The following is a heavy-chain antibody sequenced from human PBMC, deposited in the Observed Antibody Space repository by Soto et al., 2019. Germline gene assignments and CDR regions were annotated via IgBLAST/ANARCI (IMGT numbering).Heavy chain of an antibody. CDR1: GFTFSSYS. V-gene: IGHV3-21*01. Sequence: EVQLVESGGGLVQPGGSLRLSCAASGFTFSSYSMNWVRQAPGKGLEWVSSISSSSSYIYYADSVKSRFTISRDNAKNSLYLQMNSLRAEDTAVYYCARDGKRLHYGMAVWGQGTTVTVSS. CDR2: ISSSSSYI. CDR3: ARDGKRLHYGMAV. J-gene: IGHJ6*02. D-gene: IGHD5-12*01.